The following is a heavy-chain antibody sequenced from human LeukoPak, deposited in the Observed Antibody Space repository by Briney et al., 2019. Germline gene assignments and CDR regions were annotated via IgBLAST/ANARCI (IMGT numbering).Heavy chain of an antibody. CDR1: GFTFSSYS. CDR3: ARGEAAAVHLNY. J-gene: IGHJ4*02. CDR2: ISISNSCI. D-gene: IGHD6-13*01. Sequence: GGSLRLSCAASGFTFSSYSMNWVRQAPGKGLEWVSSISISNSCIYYADSVKGRFTISRDNAKNSLYLQMNSLRAEDTAVYYCARGEAAAVHLNYWGQGTLVTVSS. V-gene: IGHV3-21*01.